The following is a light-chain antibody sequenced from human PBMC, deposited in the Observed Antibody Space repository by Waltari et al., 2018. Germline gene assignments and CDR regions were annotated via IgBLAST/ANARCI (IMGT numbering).Light chain of an antibody. Sequence: SYVLTQPPSVSVAPGQTARISCGGDNFGTKSVHWYQQRPRQAPVVVVYDNNARPSGIPERISGSNSGNTATLTITRVDAGDEADYYCQVWDSSSDHWVFGGGTKLTVV. CDR1: NFGTKS. CDR3: QVWDSSSDHWV. J-gene: IGLJ3*02. CDR2: DNN. V-gene: IGLV3-21*02.